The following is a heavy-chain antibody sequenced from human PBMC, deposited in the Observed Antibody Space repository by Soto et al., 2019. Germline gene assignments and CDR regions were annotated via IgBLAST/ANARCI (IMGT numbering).Heavy chain of an antibody. CDR1: GYTFTSYG. CDR3: ARVEDIVLMVYAIY. J-gene: IGHJ4*02. CDR2: ISAYNGNT. V-gene: IGHV1-18*01. D-gene: IGHD2-8*01. Sequence: ASVKVSCTASGYTFTSYGISWVRQAPGQGLEWMGWISAYNGNTNYAQKLQGRVTMTTDTSTSTAYMELRSLRSDDTAVYYCARVEDIVLMVYAIYWGQGTLVTVSS.